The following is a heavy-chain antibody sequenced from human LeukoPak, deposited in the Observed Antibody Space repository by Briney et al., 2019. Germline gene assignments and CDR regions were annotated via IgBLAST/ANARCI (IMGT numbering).Heavy chain of an antibody. CDR1: GGSISSYY. CDR3: ARFEDGGGYFDY. J-gene: IGHJ4*02. Sequence: SETLSLTCTVSGGSISSYYWSWIRQPPGKGLEWIGHIYYSGSTNYNPSLKSRVTISVDTSKNQFSLKLSSVTAADTAMYYCARFEDGGGYFDYWGQGTLVTVSS. CDR2: IYYSGST. D-gene: IGHD2-15*01. V-gene: IGHV4-59*01.